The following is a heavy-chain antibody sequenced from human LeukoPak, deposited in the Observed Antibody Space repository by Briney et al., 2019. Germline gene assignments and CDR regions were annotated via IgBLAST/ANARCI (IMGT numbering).Heavy chain of an antibody. CDR2: ISYDGSNK. CDR1: GFTFSSYG. V-gene: IGHV3-30*03. CDR3: ASNAYYYDSSGYHLDY. D-gene: IGHD3-22*01. Sequence: TGGSLRLSCAASGFTFSSYGMHWVRQAPGKGLEWVAVISYDGSNKYYADSVKGRFTISRDNSKNTLYLQMNRLRAEDTAVYYCASNAYYYDSSGYHLDYWGQGTLVTVSS. J-gene: IGHJ4*02.